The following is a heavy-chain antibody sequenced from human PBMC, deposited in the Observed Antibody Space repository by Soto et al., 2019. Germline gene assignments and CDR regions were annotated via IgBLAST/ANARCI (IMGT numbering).Heavy chain of an antibody. D-gene: IGHD3-3*01. CDR3: ARVTESLGVYGMDV. J-gene: IGHJ6*02. CDR1: GGSISSEYYY. V-gene: IGHV4-30-4*01. CDR2: IYYSGST. Sequence: ASETLSLTCTVSGGSISSEYYYWSWIRQPPGKGLEWIGYIYYSGSTFYNPSLKSRVTISVDTSKNQFSLKLSSVTAADTAVYYCARVTESLGVYGMDVWGQGTTVTVSS.